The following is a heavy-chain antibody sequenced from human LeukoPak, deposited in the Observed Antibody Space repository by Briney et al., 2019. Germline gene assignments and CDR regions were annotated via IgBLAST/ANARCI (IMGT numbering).Heavy chain of an antibody. Sequence: SVKVSCKASGGTFSSYTISWVRQAPGQGLEWMGRIIPILGIANYAQKFQGRVTITADKSTGTAYMELSSLRSEDTAVYYCARGTMVRGVSRYYGMDVWGQGTTVTVSS. CDR2: IIPILGIA. D-gene: IGHD3-10*01. CDR1: GGTFSSYT. CDR3: ARGTMVRGVSRYYGMDV. V-gene: IGHV1-69*02. J-gene: IGHJ6*02.